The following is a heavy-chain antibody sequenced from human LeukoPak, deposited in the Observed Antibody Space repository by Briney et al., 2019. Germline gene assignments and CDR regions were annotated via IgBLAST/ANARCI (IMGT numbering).Heavy chain of an antibody. Sequence: GGSLRLSCAASGFTFSSCGMHWVRQAPGKGLEWVAVISYDGSNKYYADSVKGRFTISRDNSKNTLYVQMNSLRAEDTAVYYCARAPTEYSSSGWFDPWGQGTLVTVSS. V-gene: IGHV3-30*03. J-gene: IGHJ5*02. CDR1: GFTFSSCG. D-gene: IGHD6-6*01. CDR3: ARAPTEYSSSGWFDP. CDR2: ISYDGSNK.